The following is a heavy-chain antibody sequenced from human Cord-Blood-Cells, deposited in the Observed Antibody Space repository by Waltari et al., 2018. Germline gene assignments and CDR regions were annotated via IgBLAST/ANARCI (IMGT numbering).Heavy chain of an antibody. CDR1: VVSFSGYY. Sequence: QVQLQQGGAGLLKPSETLSLTCAAYVVSFSGYYWSWSRRPPGKGLEGIGEINHSGSTNYNTSLKSRVTISVDTSKNQFSLKLSSVTAADTAVYYCARDISVAGTGDWGQGTLVTVSS. CDR3: ARDISVAGTGD. J-gene: IGHJ4*02. CDR2: INHSGST. V-gene: IGHV4-34*01. D-gene: IGHD6-19*01.